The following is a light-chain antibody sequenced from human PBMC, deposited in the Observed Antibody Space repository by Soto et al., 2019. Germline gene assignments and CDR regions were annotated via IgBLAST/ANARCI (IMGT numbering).Light chain of an antibody. CDR3: QQYDSYPCT. CDR2: KAS. CDR1: QSISSW. J-gene: IGKJ2*02. V-gene: IGKV1-5*03. Sequence: DLEMTQSPSTLSASVRDRVTITCRASQSISSWLAWYQQKPGKAPKLLIYKASSLESGVPSRFSGSGSGTEFTLTISSVQPEDFATYYCQQYDSYPCTFGRGTKLEI.